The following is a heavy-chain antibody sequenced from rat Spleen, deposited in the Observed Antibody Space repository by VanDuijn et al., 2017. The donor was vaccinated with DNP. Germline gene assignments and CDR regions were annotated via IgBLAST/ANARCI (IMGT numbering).Heavy chain of an antibody. CDR2: ISPSGSRT. V-gene: IGHV5-19*01. Sequence: EVKLVESGGGLVQPGRSLKLSCAASGFNFNDYWMGWVRQAPGKGLEWVAAISPSGSRTYYPDSVKGRFTISRDNTESTLYLQMDSLRSEDTATYYCATPLSAYWGQGTLVTVSS. J-gene: IGHJ3*01. CDR1: GFNFNDYW. D-gene: IGHD3-1*01. CDR3: ATPLSAY.